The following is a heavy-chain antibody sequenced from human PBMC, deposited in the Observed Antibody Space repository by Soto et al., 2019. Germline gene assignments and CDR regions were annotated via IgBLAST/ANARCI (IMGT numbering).Heavy chain of an antibody. Sequence: SETLSLTCAVSGYSISSSNYWAWIRQPPGKGLEWIGYVHSNGNTHHNPSLKSRVTISMDTSKNQFSLKLTFVTAADTAVYYCVRGGIAGNWFDPWGQGTLVTVSS. D-gene: IGHD6-13*01. V-gene: IGHV4-61*05. CDR1: GYSISSSNY. CDR2: VHSNGNT. J-gene: IGHJ5*02. CDR3: VRGGIAGNWFDP.